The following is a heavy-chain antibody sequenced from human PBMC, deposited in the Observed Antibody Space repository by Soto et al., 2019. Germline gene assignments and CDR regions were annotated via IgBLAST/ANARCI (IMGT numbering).Heavy chain of an antibody. V-gene: IGHV1-69*13. Sequence: SVKVSCKASGGTFSSYAISWVRQAPGQGLEWMGGIIPIFGTANYAQKFQGRVTITADESTSTAYMELSSLRSEDTAVYYCARDDGYCSGGSCPPWFDPWGQGTLVTVSS. CDR3: ARDDGYCSGGSCPPWFDP. CDR2: IIPIFGTA. D-gene: IGHD2-15*01. J-gene: IGHJ5*02. CDR1: GGTFSSYA.